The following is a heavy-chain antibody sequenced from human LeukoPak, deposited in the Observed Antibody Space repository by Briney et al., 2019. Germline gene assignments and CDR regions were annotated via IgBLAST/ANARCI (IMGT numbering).Heavy chain of an antibody. D-gene: IGHD3-16*01. CDR1: GYTFTGYY. CDR2: ISAYNGNT. V-gene: IGHV1-18*04. Sequence: ASVKVSCKASGYTFTGYYMHWVRQAPGQGLEWMGWISAYNGNTNYAQKLQGRVTMTTDTSTSTAYMELRSLRSDDTAVYYCARGWLYDYDCWFDPWGQGTLVTVSS. J-gene: IGHJ5*02. CDR3: ARGWLYDYDCWFDP.